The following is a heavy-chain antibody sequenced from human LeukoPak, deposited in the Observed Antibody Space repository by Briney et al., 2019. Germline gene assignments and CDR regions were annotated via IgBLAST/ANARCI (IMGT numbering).Heavy chain of an antibody. CDR3: ARGSGTAEYFQH. J-gene: IGHJ1*01. CDR2: IIPILGTA. Sequence: GASVKVSCKASGGTFSSYAISWVRQAPGQGLEWMGRIIPILGTANYAQKFQGRVTITADKSTSTAYMELSSLRSEDTAVYYCARGSGTAEYFQHWGQGTLVTVSS. CDR1: GGTFSSYA. V-gene: IGHV1-69*04.